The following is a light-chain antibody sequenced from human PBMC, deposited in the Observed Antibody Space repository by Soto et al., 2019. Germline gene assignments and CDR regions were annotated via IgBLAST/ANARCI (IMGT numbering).Light chain of an antibody. Sequence: EIVLTQSPGTLSLSPGDRATLSCWASQSVGSRLAWYQQKPGQAPRLLISGASSRATGIPDRFSGSGSATDFTLTISRLEPEDFALYYCQQYHTSPLTFGQGTKVDIK. CDR1: QSVGSR. CDR2: GAS. CDR3: QQYHTSPLT. V-gene: IGKV3-20*01. J-gene: IGKJ1*01.